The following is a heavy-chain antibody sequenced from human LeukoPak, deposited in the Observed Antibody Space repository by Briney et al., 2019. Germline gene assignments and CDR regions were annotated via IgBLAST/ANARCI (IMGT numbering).Heavy chain of an antibody. CDR2: IYYSGST. V-gene: IGHV4-59*08. J-gene: IGHJ2*01. CDR1: GGSISSYY. D-gene: IGHD2-15*01. Sequence: PSETLSLTCTVSGGSISSYYWSWIRQPPGKGLEWIGYIYYSGSTNYNPSLKSRVTISVDTSKNQFSLKLTSVTAADTAVYYCARRRCSGGSCYSRYFDLWGRGTLVTVSS. CDR3: ARRRCSGGSCYSRYFDL.